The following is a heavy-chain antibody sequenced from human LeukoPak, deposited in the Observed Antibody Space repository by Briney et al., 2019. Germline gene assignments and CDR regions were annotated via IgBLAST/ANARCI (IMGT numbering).Heavy chain of an antibody. J-gene: IGHJ1*01. Sequence: PGASVKVSCKISGHTLTELSIHWVRQAPGKGLEWMGGFDTQEGETIFAQNFQGRVTMTEDTSSDTAYMELSGLTSEDTAVYYCATPPVWFGEFMSGNSILGYFQDWGQGTLVTVSS. CDR1: GHTLTELS. D-gene: IGHD3-10*01. V-gene: IGHV1-24*01. CDR3: ATPPVWFGEFMSGNSILGYFQD. CDR2: FDTQEGET.